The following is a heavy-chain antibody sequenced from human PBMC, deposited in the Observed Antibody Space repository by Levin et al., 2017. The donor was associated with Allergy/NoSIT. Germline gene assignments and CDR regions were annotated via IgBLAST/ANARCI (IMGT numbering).Heavy chain of an antibody. J-gene: IGHJ4*02. D-gene: IGHD6-19*01. Sequence: PGGSLRLSCAASGFTFSTYWMTWVRQAAGKGLEWVANIKQDGSGKYYVDSVKGRFTISRDNAKNSVYLQMNSLRAEDTAVYYCVSYSDAWYSCYWGQGTLVTVSS. CDR2: IKQDGSGK. V-gene: IGHV3-7*01. CDR3: VSYSDAWYSCY. CDR1: GFTFSTYW.